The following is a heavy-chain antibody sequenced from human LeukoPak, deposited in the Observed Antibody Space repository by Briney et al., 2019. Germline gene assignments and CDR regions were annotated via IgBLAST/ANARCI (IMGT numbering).Heavy chain of an antibody. Sequence: GGSLRLSCAASGFTFSDYYMSWVRQAPGKGLEWVSYISGSGSTIYYSDSAKGRFTCSRDNAKNSLYMQMNSLRAEDTAVYFCVREDYYYASGVWGQGTLVTVSS. CDR2: ISGSGSTI. CDR3: VREDYYYASGV. V-gene: IGHV3-11*04. D-gene: IGHD3-10*01. CDR1: GFTFSDYY. J-gene: IGHJ4*02.